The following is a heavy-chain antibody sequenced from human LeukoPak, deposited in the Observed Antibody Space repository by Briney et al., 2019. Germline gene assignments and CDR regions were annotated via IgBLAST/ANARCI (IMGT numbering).Heavy chain of an antibody. Sequence: ASVKVSCKASGYTFTSYYMHWVRQAPGQGLEWMGIINPGGGSTSYAQKFQGRVTMTRDTSTSTVYMELSSLRSEDTAVYYCARERGIAAAGTYLGCWGQGTLVTVSS. J-gene: IGHJ4*02. CDR1: GYTFTSYY. CDR3: ARERGIAAAGTYLGC. V-gene: IGHV1-46*01. D-gene: IGHD6-13*01. CDR2: INPGGGST.